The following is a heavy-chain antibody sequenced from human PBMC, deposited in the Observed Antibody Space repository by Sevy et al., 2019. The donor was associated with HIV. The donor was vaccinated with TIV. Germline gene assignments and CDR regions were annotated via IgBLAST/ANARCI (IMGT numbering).Heavy chain of an antibody. J-gene: IGHJ4*02. D-gene: IGHD6-19*01. CDR1: GHTFTNYG. Sequence: ASVKVSCRASGHTFTNYGISWVRQAPGQGLEGMGWISAYNGNTNYAQKFQGRVTMTTDTSTSTAYMELRSLRSDDTAVYYCARDPETDSSGSYWGQGTLVTVSS. CDR2: ISAYNGNT. V-gene: IGHV1-18*04. CDR3: ARDPETDSSGSY.